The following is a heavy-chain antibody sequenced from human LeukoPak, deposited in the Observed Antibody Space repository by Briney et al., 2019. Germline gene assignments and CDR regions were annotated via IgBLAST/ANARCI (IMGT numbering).Heavy chain of an antibody. CDR3: ARRGPTDNWFDP. J-gene: IGHJ5*02. Sequence: ASVKVSCKASGYTFTGYYMHWVRQAPGQGLEWMGWINPNSGGTNYAQKFQGRVTMTRDTSISTAYMELSRLRPDDTAVYYCARRGPTDNWFDPWGQGTLVTVSS. D-gene: IGHD3-10*01. CDR1: GYTFTGYY. V-gene: IGHV1-2*02. CDR2: INPNSGGT.